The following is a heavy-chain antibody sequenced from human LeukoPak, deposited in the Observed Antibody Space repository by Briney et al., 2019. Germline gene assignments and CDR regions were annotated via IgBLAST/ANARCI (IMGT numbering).Heavy chain of an antibody. V-gene: IGHV5-51*01. Sequence: GESLKISCKGSGYSFTSYWIGWVRQMPGKGLEWMGIIYPGDSDTRYSPSFQGQVTISADKSISTAYLQWSSLKASDTAMYYCARNSRADPPYYYYYYMDVWGKGTTVTVSS. CDR1: GYSFTSYW. CDR2: IYPGDSDT. CDR3: ARNSRADPPYYYYYYMDV. D-gene: IGHD4-23*01. J-gene: IGHJ6*03.